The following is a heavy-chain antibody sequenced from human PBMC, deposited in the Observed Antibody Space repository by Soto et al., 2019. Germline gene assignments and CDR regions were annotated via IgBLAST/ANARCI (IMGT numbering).Heavy chain of an antibody. D-gene: IGHD4-17*01. J-gene: IGHJ5*02. V-gene: IGHV4-30-4*01. CDR1: GGSISSSTYY. Sequence: SETLSLTCTVSGGSISSSTYYWSWIRQSPGKDLEWIGYIYYSGTAYYKSSLKSRVTISVDTSKNQFSLKLSSVTAADTAVYYCARGTVTTSVWFEPWGQGTLVTVSS. CDR2: IYYSGTA. CDR3: ARGTVTTSVWFEP.